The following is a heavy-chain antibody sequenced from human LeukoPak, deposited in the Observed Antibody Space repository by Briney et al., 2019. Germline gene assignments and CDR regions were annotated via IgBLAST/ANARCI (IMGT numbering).Heavy chain of an antibody. CDR1: GYTFTSYY. V-gene: IGHV1-46*01. D-gene: IGHD1-1*01. CDR3: AKDGYNWNDVPYYYYYMDV. CDR2: INPSGGST. Sequence: ASVKVSCKASGYTFTSYYIHWVRQAPGQGLEWMGIINPSGGSTNYAQKFQGRVTMTRDMSTSTVYMELSNLRSEDTAVYYCAKDGYNWNDVPYYYYYMDVWGKGTTVTVSS. J-gene: IGHJ6*03.